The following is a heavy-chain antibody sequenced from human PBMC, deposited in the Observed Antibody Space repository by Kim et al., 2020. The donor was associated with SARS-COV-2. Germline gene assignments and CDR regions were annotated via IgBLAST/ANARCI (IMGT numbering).Heavy chain of an antibody. J-gene: IGHJ4*02. Sequence: GGSLRLSCAAYGFTFNKYGMTWVRQAPGKGLEWVSAIGGDGRTYYADSVKGRFTISRDNSKTTVYLQMNSLRAEDTAVYHCAKDRYESGHFLDDYWGQGTLVTVSS. CDR2: IGGDGRT. CDR3: AKDRYESGHFLDDY. CDR1: GFTFNKYG. V-gene: IGHV3-23*01. D-gene: IGHD3-22*01.